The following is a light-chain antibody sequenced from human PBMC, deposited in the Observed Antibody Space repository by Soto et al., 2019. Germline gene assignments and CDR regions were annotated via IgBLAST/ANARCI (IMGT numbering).Light chain of an antibody. CDR2: KAS. V-gene: IGKV1-5*03. CDR1: QSISSW. Sequence: DIQMTQSPSTLSASVGDRVIITCRASQSISSWLAWYQQKPGKAPKLLIYKASSLESGVPSRFSGSGSGTEFTLTISSLQTDDFATYSCQQYNSYPYTFGQGTKLEIK. CDR3: QQYNSYPYT. J-gene: IGKJ2*01.